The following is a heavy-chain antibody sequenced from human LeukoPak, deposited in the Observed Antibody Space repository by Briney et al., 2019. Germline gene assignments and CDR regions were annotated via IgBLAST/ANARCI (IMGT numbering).Heavy chain of an antibody. CDR3: SATVTTGGYYFDY. CDR2: IYHSGST. D-gene: IGHD4-17*01. CDR1: GGSISSSNW. Sequence: PSETLSLTCAVSGGSISSSNWWSWVRQPPGKGLEWIGEIYHSGSTNYNPSLKSRVTISVDKSKNQFSLKLSSVTAAGTAVYYCSATVTTGGYYFDYWGQGTLVTVSS. J-gene: IGHJ4*02. V-gene: IGHV4-4*02.